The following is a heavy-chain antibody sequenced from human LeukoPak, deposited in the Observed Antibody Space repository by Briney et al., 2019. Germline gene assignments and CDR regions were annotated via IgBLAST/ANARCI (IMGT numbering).Heavy chain of an antibody. D-gene: IGHD3-3*01. CDR1: GGSISSSSYY. CDR2: IYYSGST. Sequence: PSETLSLTCTVSGGSISSSSYYWGWIRQPPGKGLEWIGSIYYSGSTYYNPSLKSRVTISVDTSKNQFSLKLSSVTAADTAVYYCARRGIRFLEWSHDYWGQGTLVTVSS. CDR3: ARRGIRFLEWSHDY. V-gene: IGHV4-39*01. J-gene: IGHJ4*02.